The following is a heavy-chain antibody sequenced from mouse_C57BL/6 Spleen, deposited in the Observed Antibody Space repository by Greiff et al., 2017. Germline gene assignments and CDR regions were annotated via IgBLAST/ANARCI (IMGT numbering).Heavy chain of an antibody. Sequence: VKLMESGAELVKPGASVKLSCKASGYTFTEYTIHWVKQRSGQGLEWIGWFYPGSGSIKYNEKFKDKATLTADKSSSTVYMELSRLTSEDSAVYCCARHEKGTGTRYAMDYWGQGTSVTVSS. V-gene: IGHV1-62-2*01. CDR3: ARHEKGTGTRYAMDY. D-gene: IGHD4-1*01. CDR1: GYTFTEYT. J-gene: IGHJ4*01. CDR2: FYPGSGSI.